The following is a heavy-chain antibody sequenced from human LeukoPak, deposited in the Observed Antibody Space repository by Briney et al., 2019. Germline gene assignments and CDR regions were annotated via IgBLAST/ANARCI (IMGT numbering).Heavy chain of an antibody. Sequence: PGGPLRLSCAASGFTFSSYSMNWVRQAPGKGLEWVSSISSSSSYIYYADSVKGRFTISRDNAKNSLYLQMNSLRAEDTAVYYCARDRGEVLEAFDIWGQGTMVTVSS. CDR2: ISSSSSYI. D-gene: IGHD3-3*01. V-gene: IGHV3-21*01. J-gene: IGHJ3*02. CDR3: ARDRGEVLEAFDI. CDR1: GFTFSSYS.